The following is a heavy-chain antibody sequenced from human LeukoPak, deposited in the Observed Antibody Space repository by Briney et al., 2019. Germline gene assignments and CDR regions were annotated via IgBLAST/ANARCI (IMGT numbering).Heavy chain of an antibody. J-gene: IGHJ3*02. V-gene: IGHV4-4*08. D-gene: IGHD3-22*01. CDR2: IYSSGST. Sequence: PSEALSLTCTVSDGSISRYYWSWIRQPPGKGLEWIGYIYSSGSTNYNPSLKSRVTISVDASKNQFSLKLSSVTAADTAVYYCAREDYYDSSGYRGMPFDIWGQGTMVTVSS. CDR1: DGSISRYY. CDR3: AREDYYDSSGYRGMPFDI.